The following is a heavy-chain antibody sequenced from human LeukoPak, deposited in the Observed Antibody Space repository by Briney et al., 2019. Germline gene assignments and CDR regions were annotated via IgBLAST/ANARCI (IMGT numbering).Heavy chain of an antibody. D-gene: IGHD4-11*01. Sequence: SVKVSCKASGGTFSSYAISWVRQAPGQGLEWMGRIIPIFGTANYAQKFQGRVTITTDESTSTAYMELSRLRSEYTAVYYCASNSDFGFDYWGQGTLVSVSS. V-gene: IGHV1-69*05. CDR3: ASNSDFGFDY. CDR2: IIPIFGTA. CDR1: GGTFSSYA. J-gene: IGHJ4*02.